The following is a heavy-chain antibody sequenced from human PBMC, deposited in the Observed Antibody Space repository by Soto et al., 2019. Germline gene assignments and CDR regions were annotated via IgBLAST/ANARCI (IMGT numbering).Heavy chain of an antibody. V-gene: IGHV3-33*01. D-gene: IGHD6-13*01. CDR2: IWYDGSYK. CDR1: GFTFSSYG. J-gene: IGHJ1*01. Sequence: QVQLVESGGGVVQPGRSLRLSCAASGFTFSSYGMHWVRQAPGKGLEWVAVIWYDGSYKYYADSVKGRFTISRDNSKNTLYLQMNSLRAEDTAVYYCARGAGIAAAGYNEYFQHWGQGTLVTVSS. CDR3: ARGAGIAAAGYNEYFQH.